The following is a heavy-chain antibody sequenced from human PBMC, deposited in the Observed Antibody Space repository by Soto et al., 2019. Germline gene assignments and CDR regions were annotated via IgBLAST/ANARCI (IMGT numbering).Heavy chain of an antibody. CDR2: VWYDGGNK. CDR3: ARDRREQLVSGVEY. D-gene: IGHD6-6*01. J-gene: IGHJ4*02. V-gene: IGHV3-33*01. CDR1: GFTFNSFV. Sequence: QVQLVESGGGVVQPGTSLRLSCAASGFTFNSFVMHWVRQAPGKGLEWVAVVWYDGGNKYYADSVKGRFTISRDNSKNPVYLQMNSLRVEDTAVYYCARDRREQLVSGVEYWGQGTLVTVSS.